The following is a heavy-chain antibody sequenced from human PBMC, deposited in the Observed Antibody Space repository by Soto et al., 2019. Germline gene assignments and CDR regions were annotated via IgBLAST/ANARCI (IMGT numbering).Heavy chain of an antibody. CDR2: SRNKTKGYTT. V-gene: IGHV3-72*01. CDR3: AGVTGLVAGPSPHYSFAY. Sequence: PGGSLRLSCAGSGFTFSDHYMDWVRQAPGKGLEWVGRSRNKTKGYTTEYAASVKGRFTMSRDESKSSLFLQMNSLKIEDTAVYYCAGVTGLVAGPSPHYSFAYGGQGFLVPVSS. D-gene: IGHD3-9*01. CDR1: GFTFSDHY. J-gene: IGHJ4*02.